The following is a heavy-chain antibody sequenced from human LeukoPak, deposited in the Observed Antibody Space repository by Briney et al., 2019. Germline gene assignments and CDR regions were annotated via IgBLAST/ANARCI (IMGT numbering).Heavy chain of an antibody. J-gene: IGHJ4*02. V-gene: IGHV1-18*01. CDR1: GYTFTSYG. Sequence: ASVKVSCKASGYTFTSYGISWVRQAPGQGLEWMGWISAYNGNTNYAQKLQGRVTMTTDTSTSTAYMELRSLRSDDTAVYYCARVGYYYDSSGYYPRFDYWGQGTLVTVSS. CDR2: ISAYNGNT. D-gene: IGHD3-22*01. CDR3: ARVGYYYDSSGYYPRFDY.